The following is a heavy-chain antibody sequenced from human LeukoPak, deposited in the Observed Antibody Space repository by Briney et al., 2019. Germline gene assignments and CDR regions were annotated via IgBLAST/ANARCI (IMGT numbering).Heavy chain of an antibody. CDR1: GYTFTSYY. J-gene: IGHJ4*02. Sequence: ASVKVSCKASGYTFTSYYMHWVRQAPGQGLEWMGLINPSGSSTSYAQKFQGRVTMTRDTSTSTVYIELSSLRSEDTAVYYCASPRHEYSSGWFPWDYWGQGTLVTVSS. D-gene: IGHD6-19*01. V-gene: IGHV1-46*01. CDR3: ASPRHEYSSGWFPWDY. CDR2: INPSGSST.